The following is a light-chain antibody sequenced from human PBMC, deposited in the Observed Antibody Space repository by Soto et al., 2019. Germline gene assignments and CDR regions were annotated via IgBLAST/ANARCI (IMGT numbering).Light chain of an antibody. J-gene: IGLJ1*01. CDR3: QSYASSVTGSRV. CDR2: HNS. V-gene: IGLV1-40*01. Sequence: QSVLTQPPSLSGAPGQRVTISCTGSSSNIGAGYDVHWYQQLPGTAPKLLIYHNSNRPSGVPDRFSGSKSGTSASLAITGLQAEDEADDYCQSYASSVTGSRVFGTGTKVTVL. CDR1: SSNIGAGYD.